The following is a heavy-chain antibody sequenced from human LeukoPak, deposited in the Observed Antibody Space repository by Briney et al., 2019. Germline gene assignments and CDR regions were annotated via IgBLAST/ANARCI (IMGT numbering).Heavy chain of an antibody. CDR1: GYTFTDYY. D-gene: IGHD3-22*01. J-gene: IGHJ4*02. V-gene: IGHV1-2*02. Sequence: ASVKVSCKASGYTFTDYYMHWVRQAPGQGLEWMGWLNPNSGATHYAQKFQGRVAMTRDTSISTAYMELSRLRSDDTAVYYCASGPYDSFDYWGQGTLVTVSS. CDR2: LNPNSGAT. CDR3: ASGPYDSFDY.